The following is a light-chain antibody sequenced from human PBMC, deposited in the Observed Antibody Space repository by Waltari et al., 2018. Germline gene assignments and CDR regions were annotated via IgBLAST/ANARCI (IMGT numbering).Light chain of an antibody. V-gene: IGLV1-40*01. CDR1: SPNIGAGSA. Sequence: QSVLTQPPSVSGAPGQRVTISCTGSSPNIGAGSAVPWYQQLPGTPPNLLIFYNHNRPSGVPDRFSGSNSGTSASLAITGLQAEDEADYYCQSYDSSLSDVVFGGGTKLTVL. CDR3: QSYDSSLSDVV. CDR2: YNH. J-gene: IGLJ2*01.